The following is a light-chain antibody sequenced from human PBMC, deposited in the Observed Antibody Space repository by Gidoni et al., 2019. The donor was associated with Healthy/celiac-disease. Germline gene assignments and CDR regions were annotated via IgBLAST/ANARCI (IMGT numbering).Light chain of an antibody. J-gene: IGKJ2*01. CDR3: MQSIQLPYT. CDR1: QSRLHSDGKTF. V-gene: IGKV2D-29*01. Sequence: DIVMAQTPLSLSVTPGQPASISCKSSQSRLHSDGKTFLYWYLQKPGQPPHLLIYEVSNRFSGFPDVFSGSGSGTDFPLMISRVEAAYVVVYYCMQSIQLPYTFGQGSKLEI. CDR2: EVS.